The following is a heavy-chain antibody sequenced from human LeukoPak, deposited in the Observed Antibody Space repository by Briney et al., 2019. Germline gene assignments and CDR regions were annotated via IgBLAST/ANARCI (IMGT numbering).Heavy chain of an antibody. CDR3: ARKNY. Sequence: PSETLSLTCAVSGYSISSGYYWGWIRQPPGKGLEWIGSINHSGSTNYNPSLKSRVTISVDTSKNQFSLKLSSVTAADTAVYYCARKNYWGQGTLVTVSS. V-gene: IGHV4-38-2*01. J-gene: IGHJ4*02. CDR2: INHSGST. CDR1: GYSISSGYY.